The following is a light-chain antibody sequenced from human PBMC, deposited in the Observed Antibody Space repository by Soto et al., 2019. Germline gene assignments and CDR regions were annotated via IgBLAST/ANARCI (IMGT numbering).Light chain of an antibody. CDR3: QQYSRNPLT. J-gene: IGKJ4*01. CDR2: KAS. V-gene: IGKV1-5*03. CDR1: QSVSSW. Sequence: DIQMTQSPSTLSASVGDRVTITCRASQSVSSWLAWYQQKPGEVPKLLIYKASSLESGVPSRFSCSGSGTEFTLTISSLQPDDFVTYYCQQYSRNPLTFGGGTKVEIK.